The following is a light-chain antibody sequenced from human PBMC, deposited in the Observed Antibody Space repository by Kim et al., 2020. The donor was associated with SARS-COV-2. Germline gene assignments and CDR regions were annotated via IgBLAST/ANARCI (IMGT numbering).Light chain of an antibody. CDR1: QSISTY. CDR2: AAS. J-gene: IGKJ2*01. Sequence: SASVGDRVTITCRASQSISTYLNWNQQKPGKAPKVLIYAASSLQSGVPSRFSGSGSGTDFTLTISSLQPEDFATYYCQQSYSILYTFGQGTKLEI. V-gene: IGKV1-39*01. CDR3: QQSYSILYT.